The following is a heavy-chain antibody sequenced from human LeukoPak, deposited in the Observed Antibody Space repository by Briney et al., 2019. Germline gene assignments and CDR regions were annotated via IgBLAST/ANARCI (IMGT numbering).Heavy chain of an antibody. D-gene: IGHD4-17*01. V-gene: IGHV1-69*04. Sequence: SVKVSCKASGGTFSSYAISWVRQAPGQGLEWMGRIIPILGIANYAQKFQGRVTITADKSTSTAYMELSSLRSEDTAVYYCARDRTTTVTPYYYYGMDVWGQGTTVTVSS. CDR3: ARDRTTTVTPYYYYGMDV. CDR1: GGTFSSYA. J-gene: IGHJ6*02. CDR2: IIPILGIA.